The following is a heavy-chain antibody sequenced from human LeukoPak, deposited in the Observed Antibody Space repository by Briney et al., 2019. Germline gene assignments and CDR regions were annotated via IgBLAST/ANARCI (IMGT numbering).Heavy chain of an antibody. D-gene: IGHD2-2*01. CDR2: ISHSGST. V-gene: IGHV4-34*01. J-gene: IGHJ2*01. Sequence: PSETLSLTCAVYGGSFSGYYWSWIRQPPGKGLEWIGEISHSGSTNYNPSLKSRVTISVDTSKNQFSLKLSSVTAADTAVYYCARGRKIVVVPAATYWYFDLWGRGTLVTVSS. CDR1: GGSFSGYY. CDR3: ARGRKIVVVPAATYWYFDL.